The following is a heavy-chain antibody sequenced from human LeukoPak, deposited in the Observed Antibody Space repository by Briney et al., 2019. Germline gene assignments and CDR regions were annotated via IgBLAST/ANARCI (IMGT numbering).Heavy chain of an antibody. J-gene: IGHJ4*02. D-gene: IGHD3-3*01. CDR2: IYDDGSKE. CDR3: ARDLKSGYVDF. Sequence: PGRSLRLSCVASGFTFSDYGIHWVRQAPGKGREWVAFIYDDGSKEHFADSVKGRFTISRDQSKNTAVLQMNSLRVEDTAVYYCARDLKSGYVDFWGQGPLVTVSS. CDR1: GFTFSDYG. V-gene: IGHV3-33*01.